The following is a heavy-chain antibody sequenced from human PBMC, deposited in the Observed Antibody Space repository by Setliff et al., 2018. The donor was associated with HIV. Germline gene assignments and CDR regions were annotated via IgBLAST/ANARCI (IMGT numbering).Heavy chain of an antibody. CDR1: GYIFTMYT. V-gene: IGHV1-3*04. CDR3: AREPAGSGSGSFGF. Sequence: GASVKVSCQASGYIFTMYTMYWVRQAPGQRLEWMGRINTVNGNTKYSQNFQGRVTITRDTSANTANMELSSLRSEDTAVYYCAREPAGSGSGSFGFWGQGTLVTVSS. D-gene: IGHD3-10*01. J-gene: IGHJ4*02. CDR2: INTVNGNT.